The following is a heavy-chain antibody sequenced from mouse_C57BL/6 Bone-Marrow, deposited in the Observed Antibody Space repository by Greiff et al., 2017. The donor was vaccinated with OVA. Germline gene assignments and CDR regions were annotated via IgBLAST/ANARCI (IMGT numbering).Heavy chain of an antibody. Sequence: QVQLQQSGAELARPGASVKLSCKASGYTFTSYGISWVKQRTGQGLEWIGEIYPRSGNTYYNEKFKGKATLTADKSSSTAYMELHSLTSEDSAVYFCARTYYDYDGYYAMDYWGQGTSVTVSS. J-gene: IGHJ4*01. D-gene: IGHD2-4*01. V-gene: IGHV1-81*01. CDR3: ARTYYDYDGYYAMDY. CDR2: IYPRSGNT. CDR1: GYTFTSYG.